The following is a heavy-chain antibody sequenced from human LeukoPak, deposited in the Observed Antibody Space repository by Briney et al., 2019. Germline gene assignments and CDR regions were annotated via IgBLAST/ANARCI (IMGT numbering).Heavy chain of an antibody. CDR1: GFTFSSYA. V-gene: IGHV3-23*01. Sequence: PGWSLRLSCAASGFTFSSYAMSWVRQAPGKGLEWVSAIRGSGDSTYYADSVKGRFTISRDNSKNTLYLQMNSLRAEDTAVYYCAKVPAHSSSWYNFDYWGQGTLVTVSS. CDR2: IRGSGDST. CDR3: AKVPAHSSSWYNFDY. J-gene: IGHJ4*02. D-gene: IGHD6-13*01.